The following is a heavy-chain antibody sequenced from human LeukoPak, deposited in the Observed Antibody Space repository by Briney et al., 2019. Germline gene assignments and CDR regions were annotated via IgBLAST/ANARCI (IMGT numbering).Heavy chain of an antibody. V-gene: IGHV3-74*01. J-gene: IGHJ4*01. CDR1: GFTFSSYW. CDR3: ARNYGDYDY. D-gene: IGHD4-17*01. CDR2: IITDGSST. Sequence: QGGGSLRLSCAASGFTFSSYWMHWVRHAPGKGLLWVSRIITDGSSTSYADSVKGRFTISRDNAKNTRYLQMSSLRAEDTAVYYCARNYGDYDYWGHGTLVPVSS.